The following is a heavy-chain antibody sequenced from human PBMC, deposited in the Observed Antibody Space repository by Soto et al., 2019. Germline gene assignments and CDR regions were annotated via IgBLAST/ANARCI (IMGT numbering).Heavy chain of an antibody. CDR3: ARREIQGPIDY. CDR1: AYSISSSNW. J-gene: IGHJ4*02. CDR2: IYYSGTT. V-gene: IGHV4-28*01. Sequence: QVQLQESGPGLVEPSDTLSLTCAVSAYSISSSNWWGWIRQPPGKGLEWIGYIYYSGTTYYNPSLKXRXTXSXDTSKNQFSLKLTSVTAVDTAVYYCARREIQGPIDYWGQGTLVTVSS. D-gene: IGHD1-26*01.